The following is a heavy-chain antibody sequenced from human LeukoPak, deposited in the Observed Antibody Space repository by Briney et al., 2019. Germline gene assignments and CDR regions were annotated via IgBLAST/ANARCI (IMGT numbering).Heavy chain of an antibody. D-gene: IGHD5-24*01. CDR3: ASAIYGYPY. V-gene: IGHV4-59*12. Sequence: KSSETLSLTCTVSGGSISSYYWSWIRQPPGKGLEWIGYIYYSGSTYYNPSLKSRVTISVDTSKNQFSLKLSSVTAADTAVYYCASAIYGYPYWGQGTLVTVSS. CDR2: IYYSGST. CDR1: GGSISSYY. J-gene: IGHJ4*02.